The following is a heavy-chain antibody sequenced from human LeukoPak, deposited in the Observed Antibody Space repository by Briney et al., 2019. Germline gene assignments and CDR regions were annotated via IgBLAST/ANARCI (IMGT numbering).Heavy chain of an antibody. CDR2: IYTSGST. V-gene: IGHV4-61*02. Sequence: SQTLSLTCTVSGGSISSGSYYWSWIRQPAGKGLEWIGRIYTSGSTHYNPSLKSRVTISVDTSKNQFSLKLSSVTAADTAVYYCARGTSGDYSNYRWFDPWGQGTLVTVSS. CDR1: GGSISSGSYY. D-gene: IGHD4-11*01. J-gene: IGHJ5*02. CDR3: ARGTSGDYSNYRWFDP.